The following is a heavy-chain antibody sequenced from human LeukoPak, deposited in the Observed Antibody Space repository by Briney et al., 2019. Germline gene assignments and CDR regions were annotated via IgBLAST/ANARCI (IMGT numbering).Heavy chain of an antibody. J-gene: IGHJ6*03. D-gene: IGHD3-10*01. CDR3: ATNTGVLVRGVMTFFHYYDMYV. CDR1: GFTFSSYW. Sequence: GGSLRLSCAASGFTFSSYWMSWVRQAPGKGLEWVANIKHDGSEKYYVDSVKGRFTISRDNAKNSLYLQMNSLRAEDTAVYYCATNTGVLVRGVMTFFHYYDMYVGNKRTTVT. CDR2: IKHDGSEK. V-gene: IGHV3-7*01.